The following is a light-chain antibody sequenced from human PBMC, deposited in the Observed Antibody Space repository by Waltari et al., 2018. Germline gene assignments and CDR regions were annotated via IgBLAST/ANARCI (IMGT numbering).Light chain of an antibody. Sequence: QSVLTQPPSASGTPGQRVTISCSGSNSNIGSNPLNWYQQLPGTAPKLLIYTKNERPSGVPDRFYGSKSGTSASLAISGLQSEDEGDYYCAAWDDRLNGVVFGGGTKLTVL. J-gene: IGLJ2*01. CDR1: NSNIGSNP. CDR2: TKN. CDR3: AAWDDRLNGVV. V-gene: IGLV1-44*01.